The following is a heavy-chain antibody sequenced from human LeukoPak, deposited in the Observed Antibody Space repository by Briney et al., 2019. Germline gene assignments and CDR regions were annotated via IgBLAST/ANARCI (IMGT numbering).Heavy chain of an antibody. CDR2: ISGSGGST. V-gene: IGHV3-23*01. CDR1: GFTFSSYA. Sequence: QSGGSLRLSCAASGFTFSSYAMSWVRQAPGEGLEWVSAISGSGGSTYYADSVKGRFTISRDNSKSTLYPQMNSLRAEDTAVYYCAKDPEXXSSSLDSHFDYWGQGTLVX. CDR3: AKDPEXXSSSLDSHFDY. D-gene: IGHD6-6*01. J-gene: IGHJ4*02.